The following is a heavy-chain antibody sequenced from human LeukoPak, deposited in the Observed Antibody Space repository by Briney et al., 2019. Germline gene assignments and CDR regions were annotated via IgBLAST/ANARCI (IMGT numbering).Heavy chain of an antibody. CDR1: GYSISSGYY. V-gene: IGHV4-38-2*01. CDR2: IYHSGST. Sequence: SETLSLTCAVSGYSISSGYYWGWIRQPPGKGLEWIGSIYHSGSTYYNPSLKSRVTISVDTSKNQFSLKLSSVTAAATAAYYCARGGTGNWFDPWGQGTLVTVSS. D-gene: IGHD1-1*01. J-gene: IGHJ5*02. CDR3: ARGGTGNWFDP.